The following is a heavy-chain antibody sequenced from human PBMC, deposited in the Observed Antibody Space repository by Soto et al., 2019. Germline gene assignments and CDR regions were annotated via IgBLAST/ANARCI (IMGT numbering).Heavy chain of an antibody. CDR1: GGSISSYY. V-gene: IGHV4-59*08. D-gene: IGHD3-3*01. Sequence: PSETLSLTCTVSGGSISSYYWSWIRQPPGKGLEWIGYIYYSGSTNYNPSLKSRVTISVDTSKNQFSLKLSSVTAADTAVYYCARHRDFWSGYSALPYYYMDVWGKGTTVTVSS. CDR3: ARHRDFWSGYSALPYYYMDV. J-gene: IGHJ6*03. CDR2: IYYSGST.